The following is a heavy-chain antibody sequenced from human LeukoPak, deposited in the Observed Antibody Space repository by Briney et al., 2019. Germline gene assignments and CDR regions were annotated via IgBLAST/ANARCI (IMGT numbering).Heavy chain of an antibody. CDR3: AKDMSFDGDYGMDV. J-gene: IGHJ6*02. CDR2: ISWNGGGI. CDR1: GFTFDDYA. D-gene: IGHD3/OR15-3a*01. V-gene: IGHV3-9*01. Sequence: PGRSLRLSCAASGFTFDDYAMRWVRQGPGKGLEWVSGISWNGGGIGYVDSVKGRFTISRDNAKNSLYLQMNSLRAEDTAVYYCAKDMSFDGDYGMDVWGQGTTVTVSS.